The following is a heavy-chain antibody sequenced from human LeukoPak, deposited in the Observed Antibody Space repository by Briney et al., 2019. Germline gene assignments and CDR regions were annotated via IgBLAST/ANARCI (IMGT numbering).Heavy chain of an antibody. CDR2: INTGNNI. Sequence: GGSLRLSCAAFGFTFSDYYMSWIRQAPGRGLEWLSNINTGNNIYYADSVKGRFTISRDNAKNSLYLHMNSLRAEDTAVYYCTREDHSNYNYWGQGTLVTVSS. J-gene: IGHJ4*02. CDR3: TREDHSNYNY. CDR1: GFTFSDYY. D-gene: IGHD4-11*01. V-gene: IGHV3-11*01.